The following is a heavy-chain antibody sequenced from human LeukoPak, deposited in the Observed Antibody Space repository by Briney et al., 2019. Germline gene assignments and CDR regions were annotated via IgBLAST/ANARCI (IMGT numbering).Heavy chain of an antibody. V-gene: IGHV3-7*01. CDR1: GFTFSSYW. Sequence: GGSLRLSCAASGFTFSSYWMSWVRQAPGKGLEWVANIKQDGSEKYYVDSVKGRFTISRDNAKNSLYLQMNSLRAEDTAVYYCARNGYCSGGSCHSSDYWGQGTLVAVSS. D-gene: IGHD2-15*01. J-gene: IGHJ4*02. CDR3: ARNGYCSGGSCHSSDY. CDR2: IKQDGSEK.